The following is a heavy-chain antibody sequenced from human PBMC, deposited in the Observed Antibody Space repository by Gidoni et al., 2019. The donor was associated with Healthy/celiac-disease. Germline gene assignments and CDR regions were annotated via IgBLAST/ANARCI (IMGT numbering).Heavy chain of an antibody. J-gene: IGHJ5*02. V-gene: IGHV3-48*04. CDR2: ISSSSSTI. CDR3: ASAPTVCSSTSCYEAGVPNWFDP. CDR1: GFTFRSYS. Sequence: EVQLVESGGGLVQPGGSLRLSCAASGFTFRSYSMNWVRQAPGTGLEWVSYISSSSSTIYYADSVKGRFTISRDNAKNSLYLQMNSLRAEDTAVYYCASAPTVCSSTSCYEAGVPNWFDPWGQGTLVTVSS. D-gene: IGHD2-2*01.